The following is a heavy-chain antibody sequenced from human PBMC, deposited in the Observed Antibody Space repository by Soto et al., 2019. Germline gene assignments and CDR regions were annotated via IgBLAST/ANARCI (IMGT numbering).Heavy chain of an antibody. CDR2: INPNSGGT. CDR3: ARAASRAAGDWFDR. Sequence: QVQLVQSGAEVKKPGASVKVSCMASGYTFTGYDIHWVREAPGQGLEYMGWINPNSGGTDYAQKFQGRVTMTRDTSSSTGFMEMKRLTTDETDVEYVARAASRAAGDWFDRWGQPTLVTASS. V-gene: IGHV1-2*02. CDR1: GYTFTGYD. J-gene: IGHJ5*02. D-gene: IGHD2-15*01.